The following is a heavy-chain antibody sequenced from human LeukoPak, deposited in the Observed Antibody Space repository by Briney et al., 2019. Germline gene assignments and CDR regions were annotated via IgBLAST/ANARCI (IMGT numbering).Heavy chain of an antibody. V-gene: IGHV1-69*13. D-gene: IGHD7-27*01. CDR1: GGTFSSYA. CDR3: ARGGTGEFIVDY. CDR2: IIPIFGTA. J-gene: IGHJ4*02. Sequence: GASVKVSCKASGGTFSSYAISWVRQAPGQGLEWMGGIIPIFGTANYAQKFQGRVTITADESTSTAYMELSSLRSEDTAVYYCARGGTGEFIVDYWGQGTLVTVSS.